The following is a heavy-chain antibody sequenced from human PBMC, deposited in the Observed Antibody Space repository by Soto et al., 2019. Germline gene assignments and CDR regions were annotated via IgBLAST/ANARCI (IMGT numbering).Heavy chain of an antibody. CDR3: AHHMVRGPVGN. CDR2: IYWDDDK. J-gene: IGHJ4*02. D-gene: IGHD3-10*01. Sequence: QITLKESGPTLVKPTQTLTLTCTFSGFSLSTSGVGVGWIRQPPGKALEWLALIYWDDDKRYSPSLKSRLTXTXXTAKNQVVLTMTNMDPVDTATYYCAHHMVRGPVGNWGQGTLVTVSS. V-gene: IGHV2-5*02. CDR1: GFSLSTSGVG.